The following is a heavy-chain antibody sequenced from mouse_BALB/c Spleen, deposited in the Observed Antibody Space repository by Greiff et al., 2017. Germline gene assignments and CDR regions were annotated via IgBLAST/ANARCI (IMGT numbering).Heavy chain of an antibody. CDR1: GFSFTSYG. CDR3: ARNYYAYDTGYAMDY. V-gene: IGHV2-2*03. D-gene: IGHD2-2*01. CDR2: LWSCGST. Sequence: QVQLLQSGPGLVQPSQTLSITCTVSGFSFTSYGVYWVRQSPGKGLEWLGVLWSCGSTDYNAAVISRLSISKDNSKSQVFFKMNSLQSNDTAIYYFARNYYAYDTGYAMDYWGKGTSGTVSS. J-gene: IGHJ4*01.